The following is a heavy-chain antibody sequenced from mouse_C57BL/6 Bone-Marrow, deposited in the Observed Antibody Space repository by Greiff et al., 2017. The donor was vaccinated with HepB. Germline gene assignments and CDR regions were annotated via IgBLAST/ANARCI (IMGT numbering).Heavy chain of an antibody. J-gene: IGHJ3*01. CDR1: GFNINDYY. CDR2: IDPEDGET. V-gene: IGHV14-2*01. Sequence: EVQLQQSGAELVKPGASVKLSCTASGFNINDYYMHWVKQRTEQGLEWIGRIDPEDGETRYDPKFQGKATITADTSSNTAYLQLSSLTSEDTAVCYCARGSLCAYWGQGTLVTVSA. CDR3: ARGSLCAY.